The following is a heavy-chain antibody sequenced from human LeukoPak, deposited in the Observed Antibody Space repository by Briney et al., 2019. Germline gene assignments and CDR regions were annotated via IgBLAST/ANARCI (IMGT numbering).Heavy chain of an antibody. CDR3: ARVLLWFGRYYFDY. J-gene: IGHJ4*02. CDR2: INHSGST. V-gene: IGHV4-34*01. Sequence: PSETLSLTCTVSGGSISSYYWSWIRQPPGKGLEWIGEINHSGSTNYNPSLKSRVTISVDTSKNQFSLKLSSVTAADTAVYYCARVLLWFGRYYFDYWGQGTLVTVSS. D-gene: IGHD3-10*01. CDR1: GGSISSYY.